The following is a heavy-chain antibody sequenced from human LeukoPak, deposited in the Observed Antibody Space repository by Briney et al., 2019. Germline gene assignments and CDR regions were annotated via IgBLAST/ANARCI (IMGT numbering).Heavy chain of an antibody. CDR3: AREGPRGHTYDLTFGY. V-gene: IGHV3-20*04. J-gene: IGHJ4*02. CDR1: GFTFDDYG. Sequence: GGSLRLSCAASGFTFDDYGMSWVRQVPGKGLEWVSGISWNGGSTGYADSVKGRFTISRDNAKNSLYLQMNSLRAEDTAVYYCAREGPRGHTYDLTFGYWGQGTLVTVSS. CDR2: ISWNGGST. D-gene: IGHD5-18*01.